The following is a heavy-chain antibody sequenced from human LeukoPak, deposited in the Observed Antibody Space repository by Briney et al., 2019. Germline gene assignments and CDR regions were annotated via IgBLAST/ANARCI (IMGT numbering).Heavy chain of an antibody. D-gene: IGHD1-26*01. CDR1: GFTFSSYS. J-gene: IGHJ6*02. Sequence: GGSLRLSCVASGFTFSSYSMNWVRQAPGKGLEWVSSISSSRTYMFYGDSMKGRFTISRDNAKSSLYLQMNSLRAEDTAVYYCARDRSGSYPETYGMDVWGQGTTVTVSS. CDR3: ARDRSGSYPETYGMDV. CDR2: ISSSRTYM. V-gene: IGHV3-21*01.